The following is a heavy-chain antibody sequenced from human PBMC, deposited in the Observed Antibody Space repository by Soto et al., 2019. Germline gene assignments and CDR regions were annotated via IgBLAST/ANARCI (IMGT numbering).Heavy chain of an antibody. J-gene: IGHJ4*02. D-gene: IGHD2-2*01. CDR3: AKNYQFDS. CDR1: GFTFTAYA. V-gene: IGHV3-23*01. Sequence: ESGGGLVQPGGSLRLFCAASGFTFTAYAMSWVRQAPGKGPEWVSSINTAEAGTNYAESVKGRFTISRDNSKNTLYLQMDSLRAADTAMYYCAKNYQFDSWGQGTLVIVSS. CDR2: INTAEAGT.